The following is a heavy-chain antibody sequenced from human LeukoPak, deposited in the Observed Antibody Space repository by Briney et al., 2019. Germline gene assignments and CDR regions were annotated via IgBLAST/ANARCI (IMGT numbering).Heavy chain of an antibody. CDR1: GFTFSSYE. CDR2: ISSSGSTI. D-gene: IGHD6-13*01. Sequence: GGSLRLSCAASGFTFSSYEMNWVRQAPGKGLEWVSYISSSGSTIYYADSVKGRFTISRDNAKNSLSLQMNSLRAEDTAVYYCARDSIAAAGTPDYWGQGTLVTVSS. J-gene: IGHJ4*02. CDR3: ARDSIAAAGTPDY. V-gene: IGHV3-48*03.